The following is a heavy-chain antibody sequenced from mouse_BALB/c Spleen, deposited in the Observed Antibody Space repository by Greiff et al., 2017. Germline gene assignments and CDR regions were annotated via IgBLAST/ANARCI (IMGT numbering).Heavy chain of an antibody. CDR1: GYSITSDYA. V-gene: IGHV3-2*02. Sequence: EVQLQQSGPGLVKPSQSLSLTCTVTGYSITSDYAWNWIRQFPGNKLEWMGYISYSGSTSYNPSLKSRISITRDTSKNQFFLQLNSVTTEDTATYYCARYGNYRWFAYWGQGTLVTVSA. CDR2: ISYSGST. CDR3: ARYGNYRWFAY. D-gene: IGHD2-1*01. J-gene: IGHJ3*01.